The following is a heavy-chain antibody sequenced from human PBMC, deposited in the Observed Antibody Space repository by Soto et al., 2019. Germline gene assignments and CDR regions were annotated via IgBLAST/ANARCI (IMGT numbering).Heavy chain of an antibody. V-gene: IGHV3-23*01. Sequence: GGSLRLSCAASGFTFSSCAMSWVRQAPGKGLEWVSTISDSDASTDYADSVKGRFTISRDNSKSTMYLQMNSLRAEDTAVYYCAKAFGDYFAYYYYMDVWGKGTTVTVSS. CDR1: GFTFSSCA. CDR2: ISDSDAST. CDR3: AKAFGDYFAYYYYMDV. J-gene: IGHJ6*03. D-gene: IGHD4-17*01.